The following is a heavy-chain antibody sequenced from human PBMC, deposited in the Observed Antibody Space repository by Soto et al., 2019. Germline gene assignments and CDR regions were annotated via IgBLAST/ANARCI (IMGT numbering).Heavy chain of an antibody. J-gene: IGHJ6*02. CDR1: GYTFTSYA. Sequence: ASVKVSCKASGYTFTSYAMHWVRQAPGQRLEWMGWINAGNGNTKYSQKFQGRVTITRDTSASTAYMELSSLRSEDTAVYYCARGFRDCSSGSYYYYYYAMDFWGQGTTVNVSS. CDR2: INAGNGNT. CDR3: ARGFRDCSSGSYYYYYYAMDF. D-gene: IGHD1-26*01. V-gene: IGHV1-3*01.